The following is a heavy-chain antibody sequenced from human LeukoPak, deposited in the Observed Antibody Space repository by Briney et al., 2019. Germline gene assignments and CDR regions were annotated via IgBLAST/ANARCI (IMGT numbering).Heavy chain of an antibody. V-gene: IGHV3-48*02. CDR2: IGTSSSTI. CDR3: ARDTAYGIDY. CDR1: GFTFSTYS. J-gene: IGHJ4*02. D-gene: IGHD3-10*01. Sequence: PGGSLRLSCAASGFTFSTYSMNWVRQAPGKGLEWVSYIGTSSSTISYADSVRGRFTISRDNAKNSLYLQMNSLRDEDTAVYYCARDTAYGIDYWGQGTLVTVSS.